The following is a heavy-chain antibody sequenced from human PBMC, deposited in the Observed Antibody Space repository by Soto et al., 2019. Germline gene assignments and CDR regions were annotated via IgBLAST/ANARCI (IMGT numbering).Heavy chain of an antibody. CDR3: ARDSETYYYFQP. J-gene: IGHJ1*01. V-gene: IGHV4-4*07. CDR1: GASISGHF. Sequence: PSETLSLTCTVSGASISGHFWSWIRQPAGKGLEWMGRFYASGRTNYNPSLKSRVTMSVDTSKNQFSLRLNSVTAADTAVYFCARDSETYYYFQPWGQGSLVTVSS. CDR2: FYASGRT. D-gene: IGHD3-10*01.